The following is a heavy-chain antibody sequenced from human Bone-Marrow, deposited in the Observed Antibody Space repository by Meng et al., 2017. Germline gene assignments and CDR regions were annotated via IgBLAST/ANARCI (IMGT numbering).Heavy chain of an antibody. CDR2: ISSSGSTI. J-gene: IGHJ4*02. Sequence: GESLKISCAASGFTFSSYEMNWVRQAPGKGLEWVSYISSSGSTIYYADSVKGRFTISRDNAMNSLYLQMNSLRAEDTALYYCAMGWGSSRAFDFWGQGMLVTVSS. CDR3: AMGWGSSRAFDF. CDR1: GFTFSSYE. D-gene: IGHD6-6*01. V-gene: IGHV3-48*03.